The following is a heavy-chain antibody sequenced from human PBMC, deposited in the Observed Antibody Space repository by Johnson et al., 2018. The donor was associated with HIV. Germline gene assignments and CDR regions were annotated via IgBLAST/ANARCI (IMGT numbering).Heavy chain of an antibody. CDR2: IRYDGSNK. D-gene: IGHD3-10*01. V-gene: IGHV3-33*08. CDR1: GFTFSSYA. CDR3: ARELEGDYAFDI. J-gene: IGHJ3*02. Sequence: QVQLVESGGGVVQPGRSLRVSSTASGFTFSSYAMHWVRQAPGKGLEWVAFIRYDGSNKYYADSVKGRFTISRDNSKNTVYLQMNNLRAGDTAVYYCARELEGDYAFDIWGQGTMVTVSS.